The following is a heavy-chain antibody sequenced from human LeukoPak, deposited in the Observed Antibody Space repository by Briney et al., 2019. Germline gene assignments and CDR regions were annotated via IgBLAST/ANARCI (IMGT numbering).Heavy chain of an antibody. J-gene: IGHJ6*02. D-gene: IGHD3-10*01. Sequence: ASVKVSCKASGYTFTSYYMHWVRQAPGHGLEWMGIINPSSGSTSYAQKFQGRATITADKSTSTAYMELSSLRSEDTAVYYCASTYVTMVRGVTYYGMDVWGQGTTVTVSS. CDR3: ASTYVTMVRGVTYYGMDV. CDR2: INPSSGST. CDR1: GYTFTSYY. V-gene: IGHV1-46*01.